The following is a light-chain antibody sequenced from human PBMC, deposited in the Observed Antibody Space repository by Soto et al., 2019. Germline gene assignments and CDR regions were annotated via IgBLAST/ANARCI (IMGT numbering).Light chain of an antibody. CDR1: QSVRRD. CDR3: QQYYDWPIT. V-gene: IGKV3-15*01. J-gene: IGKJ5*01. CDR2: GAS. Sequence: DIVMTQSRTTLSVSPGERSTHSCPAIQSVRRDLEWYQQNPGKAPRLLIYGASTRATGIPARFRGSGSGTESTLTISSLQSEDFEVYYCQQYYDWPITFGQGTRLEI.